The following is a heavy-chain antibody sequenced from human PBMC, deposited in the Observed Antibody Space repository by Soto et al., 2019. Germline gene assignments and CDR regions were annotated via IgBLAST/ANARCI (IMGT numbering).Heavy chain of an antibody. CDR3: ARDMGSGATVTTPPSDY. J-gene: IGHJ4*02. D-gene: IGHD4-4*01. V-gene: IGHV1-69*08. CDR1: GGTFSSYT. Sequence: QVQLVQSVAEVKKPGSSVKVSCKASGGTFSSYTISWVRQAPGQGLEWMGRIIPILGIANYAQKFQGRVTITADKSTSTAYMELSSLRSEDTAVYYCARDMGSGATVTTPPSDYWGQGTLVTVSS. CDR2: IIPILGIA.